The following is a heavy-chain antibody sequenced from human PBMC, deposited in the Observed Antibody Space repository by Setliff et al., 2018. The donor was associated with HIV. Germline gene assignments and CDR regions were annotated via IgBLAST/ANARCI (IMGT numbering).Heavy chain of an antibody. CDR2: ISYDASRA. D-gene: IGHD6-19*01. CDR1: GFTFSTFA. J-gene: IGHJ6*03. Sequence: GGSLRLSCVASGFTFSTFAMHWVRQAPGKGLEWVSVISYDASRASYADSVKGRFTISRDNSKNTLYLQVNSLRPEDSAFYYCVKGKRSDSTSGWGYYLDAWGKGTTVTVSS. CDR3: VKGKRSDSTSGWGYYLDA. V-gene: IGHV3-30*01.